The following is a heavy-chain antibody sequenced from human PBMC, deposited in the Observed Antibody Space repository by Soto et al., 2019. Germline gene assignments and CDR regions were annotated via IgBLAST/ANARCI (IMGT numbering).Heavy chain of an antibody. D-gene: IGHD4-17*01. Sequence: SETLSLTCAVYGGSFSGYYWSWIRQPPGKGLEWIGEINHSGSTNYNPSLKSRVTISVDTSKNQFSLKLSSVTAADTAVYYCARTTTVTTFYFDYWGQGTLVTVSS. CDR3: ARTTTVTTFYFDY. V-gene: IGHV4-34*01. CDR2: INHSGST. J-gene: IGHJ4*02. CDR1: GGSFSGYY.